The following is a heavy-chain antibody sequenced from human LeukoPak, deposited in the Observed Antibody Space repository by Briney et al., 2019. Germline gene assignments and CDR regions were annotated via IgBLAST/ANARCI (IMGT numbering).Heavy chain of an antibody. Sequence: GGSLRLSCAASGFTFSSYWMHWVREVLGKGLVWVSRINSDGSSTSYADSVKGRFTISRDNAKNTLYLQMNSLRVEDTAVYHCARALRLGMDVWGKGTTVTVSS. D-gene: IGHD5/OR15-5a*01. V-gene: IGHV3-74*01. CDR1: GFTFSSYW. CDR3: ARALRLGMDV. J-gene: IGHJ6*04. CDR2: INSDGSST.